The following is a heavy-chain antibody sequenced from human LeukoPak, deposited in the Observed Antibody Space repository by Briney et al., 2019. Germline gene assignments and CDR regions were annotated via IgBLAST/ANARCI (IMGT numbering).Heavy chain of an antibody. Sequence: ASVKVSCKVSGYTLTELSMHWVRQAPGKGLEWMGVFDPEDGETVYAQKFQGRLTMTEDTSTDTAYMELSSLRSEDTAVYYCATDQGDYEFDYWGQGTLVTVSS. J-gene: IGHJ4*02. CDR2: FDPEDGET. V-gene: IGHV1-24*01. D-gene: IGHD4-17*01. CDR3: ATDQGDYEFDY. CDR1: GYTLTELS.